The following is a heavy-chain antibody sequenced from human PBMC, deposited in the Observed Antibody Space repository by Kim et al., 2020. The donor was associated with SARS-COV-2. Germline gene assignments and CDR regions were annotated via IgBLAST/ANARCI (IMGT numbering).Heavy chain of an antibody. CDR1: GGSISSSNW. CDR2: IYHSGST. J-gene: IGHJ4*02. CDR3: ARVSITMVRGVIMRYFDY. V-gene: IGHV4-4*02. Sequence: SETLSLTCAVSGGSISSSNWWSWVRQPPGKGLEWIGEIYHSGSTNYNPSLKSRVTISVDKSKNQFSLKLSSVTAADTAVYYCARVSITMVRGVIMRYFDYWGQGTLVTVSS. D-gene: IGHD3-10*01.